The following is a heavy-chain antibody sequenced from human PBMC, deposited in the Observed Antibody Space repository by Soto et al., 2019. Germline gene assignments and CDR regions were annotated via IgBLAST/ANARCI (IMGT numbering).Heavy chain of an antibody. Sequence: EQGLEWMVGIIPIFGTANYAQKFQGRVTITADESTSTAYMELSSLRSEDTAVYYCASGESSSSYDYYYGMDVWGQGTTVTVSS. V-gene: IGHV1-69*01. CDR2: IIPIFGTA. J-gene: IGHJ6*02. CDR3: ASGESSSSYDYYYGMDV. D-gene: IGHD6-6*01.